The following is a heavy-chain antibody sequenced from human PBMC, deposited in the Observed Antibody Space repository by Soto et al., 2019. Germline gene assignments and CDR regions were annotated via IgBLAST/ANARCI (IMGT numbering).Heavy chain of an antibody. Sequence: GESLKISCKGSGFAFTAYWIGWVRQMPGKGLEWMGIMFPGDSTTRYSPSFQGQVTMSADKSISTAYLQWNSLKASDTAMYYCARVVIGYCSSTSCPADYWGQGALVTVSS. CDR3: ARVVIGYCSSTSCPADY. V-gene: IGHV5-51*01. CDR2: MFPGDSTT. D-gene: IGHD2-2*01. CDR1: GFAFTAYW. J-gene: IGHJ4*02.